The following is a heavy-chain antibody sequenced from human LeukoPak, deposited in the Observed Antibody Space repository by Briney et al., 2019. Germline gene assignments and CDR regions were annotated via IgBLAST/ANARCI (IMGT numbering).Heavy chain of an antibody. CDR1: GFTFTSHS. CDR3: AKGLRGYKWYYSDY. D-gene: IGHD5-12*01. CDR2: ISGTGT. Sequence: GGSLRLSCAASGFTFTSHSMNWVRQAPGKGLEWVSAISGTGTYYSYSVKGRFTISRDNSKDTLYLQMNSLRAEDTALYYCAKGLRGYKWYYSDYWGQGTLVTVSS. V-gene: IGHV3-23*01. J-gene: IGHJ4*02.